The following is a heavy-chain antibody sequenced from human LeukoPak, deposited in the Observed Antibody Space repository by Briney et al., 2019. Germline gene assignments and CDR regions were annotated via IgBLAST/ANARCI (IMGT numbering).Heavy chain of an antibody. CDR2: INHSGTS. D-gene: IGHD3-22*01. J-gene: IGHJ3*02. V-gene: IGHV4-34*01. CDR1: RGSFICYY. Sequence: SEALSLTSPVHRGSFICYYWRWIRPPPGKGVGWIGEINHSGTSNYNPSLTSRVTISVDTSKNQFSLKLSSVTAADTAVYYCARGGDSSGYYLLYAFDIWGQGTMVTVSS. CDR3: ARGGDSSGYYLLYAFDI.